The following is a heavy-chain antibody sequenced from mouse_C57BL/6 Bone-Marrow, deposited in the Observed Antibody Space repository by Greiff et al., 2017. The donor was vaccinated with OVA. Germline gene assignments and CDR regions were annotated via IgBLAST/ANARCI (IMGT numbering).Heavy chain of an antibody. Sequence: QVQLQQPGAELVKPGASVKLSCKASGYTFTSYWMHWVKQRPGQGLEWIGMIHPNSGSTNYNEKFKSKATLTVDKSSSTAYMQLCSLTSEDSAVYYCARRGGFPYYYAMDYWGQGTSVTVSS. CDR3: ARRGGFPYYYAMDY. CDR2: IHPNSGST. J-gene: IGHJ4*01. V-gene: IGHV1-64*01. CDR1: GYTFTSYW.